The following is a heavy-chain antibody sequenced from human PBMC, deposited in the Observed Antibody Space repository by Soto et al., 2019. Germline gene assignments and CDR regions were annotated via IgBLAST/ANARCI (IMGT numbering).Heavy chain of an antibody. CDR2: ISGSGGST. V-gene: IGHV3-23*01. CDR1: GFTFSSYA. Sequence: PGGSLRLSCAASGFTFSSYAMSWVLQAPGKGLEWVSAISGSGGSTYYADSVKGRFTISRDNSKNTLYLQMNSLRAEDTAVYYCAKGRRYSGYDLFAYWGKGTLVPVSP. CDR3: AKGRRYSGYDLFAY. J-gene: IGHJ4*02. D-gene: IGHD5-12*01.